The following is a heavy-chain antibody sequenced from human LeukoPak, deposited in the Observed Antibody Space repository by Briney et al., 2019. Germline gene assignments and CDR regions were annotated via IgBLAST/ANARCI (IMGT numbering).Heavy chain of an antibody. D-gene: IGHD3-16*01. CDR2: ITGRTSVI. CDR3: ARGYEYDY. J-gene: IGHJ4*02. V-gene: IGHV3-48*01. CDR1: GFSFSDYG. Sequence: GGSLRLSCAASGFSFSDYGMNWVRQAPGKGLEWVSFITGRTSVIYYADSVKGRFTISRDNAKNSLYLQMNSLSAEDTAVYYCARGYEYDYWGQGTLVTVSS.